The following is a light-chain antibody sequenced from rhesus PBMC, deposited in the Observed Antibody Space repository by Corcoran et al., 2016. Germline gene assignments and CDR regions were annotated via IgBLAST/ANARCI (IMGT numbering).Light chain of an antibody. CDR2: AAS. CDR3: IQGLRAPWT. J-gene: IGKJ1*01. V-gene: IGKV1-36*02. Sequence: DIQMTQSPSSLSASVGDRVTITCRASQGISDYLSWYQQKPGKAPKRLIYAASSLESGVPSRFSGSVSGTEFTLTISSLKPEDFAANYCIQGLRAPWTFGQGTKVEIK. CDR1: QGISDY.